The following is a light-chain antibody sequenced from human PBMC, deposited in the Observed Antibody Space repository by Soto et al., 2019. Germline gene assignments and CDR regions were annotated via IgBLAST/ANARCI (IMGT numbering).Light chain of an antibody. J-gene: IGLJ2*01. CDR3: AAGDDSRSGVV. CDR2: SNN. V-gene: IGLV1-44*01. CDR1: SSNIGSNT. Sequence: QSVLTQPPSASGTPGQRVTISCSGSSSNIGSNTVYWYQQLPGTAPKLLIYSNNQRPSAVPDRFSGSKAGTSASLAIRGLLAEEEDDYYRAAGDDSRSGVVFGGGTKLTVL.